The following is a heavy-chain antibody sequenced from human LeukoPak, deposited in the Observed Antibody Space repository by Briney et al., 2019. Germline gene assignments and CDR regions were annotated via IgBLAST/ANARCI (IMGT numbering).Heavy chain of an antibody. Sequence: ASVKVSCKASGGTFSSYATSWVRQAPGQGLEWMGGIIPIFGTANYAQKFQGRVTITADESTSTAYMELSSLRSEDTAVYYCARDSGATGEFDYWGQGTLVTVSS. D-gene: IGHD2-8*02. J-gene: IGHJ4*02. V-gene: IGHV1-69*13. CDR3: ARDSGATGEFDY. CDR1: GGTFSSYA. CDR2: IIPIFGTA.